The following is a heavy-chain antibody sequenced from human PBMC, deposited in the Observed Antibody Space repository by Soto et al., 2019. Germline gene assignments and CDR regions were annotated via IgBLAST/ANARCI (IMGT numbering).Heavy chain of an antibody. Sequence: LSCAASGFTFSSYWMNWVRQAPGKGLECVANIKQDGSEKYYVDSVKGRFTISRDNAKNSLYLQMNSLRAEDTAVYYCAREDTRSYGSGSYLNYYYYGMDVWGQGTTVTVSS. CDR3: AREDTRSYGSGSYLNYYYYGMDV. J-gene: IGHJ6*02. CDR1: GFTFSSYW. V-gene: IGHV3-7*03. D-gene: IGHD3-10*01. CDR2: IKQDGSEK.